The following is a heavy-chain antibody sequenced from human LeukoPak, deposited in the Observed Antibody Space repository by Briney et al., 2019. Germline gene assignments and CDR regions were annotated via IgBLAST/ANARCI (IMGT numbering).Heavy chain of an antibody. V-gene: IGHV4-30-4*08. D-gene: IGHD1-26*01. CDR1: GGSISSGDYY. CDR2: IYYSGST. CDR3: AREKGGSYLFDY. J-gene: IGHJ4*02. Sequence: ASQTLSLTCTVSGGSISSGDYYWSWIRQPPGKGLEWIGYIYYSGSTYYNPSLKSRVTISVDTSKNQFSLKLSSVTAADTAVYYCAREKGGSYLFDYWGQGTLVTVSS.